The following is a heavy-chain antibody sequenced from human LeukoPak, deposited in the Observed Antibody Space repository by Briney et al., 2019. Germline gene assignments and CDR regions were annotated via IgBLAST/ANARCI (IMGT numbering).Heavy chain of an antibody. Sequence: EGSLRLSCAASGFTFSSYSMNWVRQAPGKGLEWVSSISSSSSYIYYADSVKGRFTISRDNSKDTLYLQMNSLRAEDTAVYYCAKDSGSSFDYWGQGTLVTVSS. CDR2: ISSSSSYI. J-gene: IGHJ4*02. CDR1: GFTFSSYS. D-gene: IGHD2-15*01. CDR3: AKDSGSSFDY. V-gene: IGHV3-21*01.